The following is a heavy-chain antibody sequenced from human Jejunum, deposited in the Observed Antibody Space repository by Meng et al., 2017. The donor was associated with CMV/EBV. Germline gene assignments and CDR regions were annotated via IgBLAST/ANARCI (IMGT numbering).Heavy chain of an antibody. CDR3: ARVFKGGNYFDY. CDR1: GFTFSNYM. V-gene: IGHV3-21*01. CDR2: ISISSFM. D-gene: IGHD1-26*01. Sequence: AAAGFTFSNYMKNWVRQAPGKGLEWVSSISISSFMYYADSVKGRFTISRDNAKNSLYLQMNSLRAEDTAVYYCARVFKGGNYFDYWGQGTQVTVSS. J-gene: IGHJ4*02.